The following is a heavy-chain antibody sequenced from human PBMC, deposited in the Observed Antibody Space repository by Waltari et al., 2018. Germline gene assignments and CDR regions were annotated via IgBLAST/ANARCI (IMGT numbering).Heavy chain of an antibody. CDR1: GYSFTSSW. CDR3: ARHAGATTLDYGMDV. Sequence: EVQLVQSGAEVKKPGESLKISCKGSGYSFTSSWIGRVRQMPGKGREWLGIIYPGDSDTRYSPSFQGQVTISADKSISTAYLQWSSLKASDTAMYYCARHAGATTLDYGMDVWGQGTTVTVSS. D-gene: IGHD1-26*01. CDR2: IYPGDSDT. V-gene: IGHV5-51*01. J-gene: IGHJ6*02.